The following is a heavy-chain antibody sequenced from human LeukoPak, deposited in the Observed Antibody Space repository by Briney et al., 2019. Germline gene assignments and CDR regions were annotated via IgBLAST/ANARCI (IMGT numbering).Heavy chain of an antibody. V-gene: IGHV1-8*01. CDR3: ARFTGSASGLYYYMDV. J-gene: IGHJ6*03. CDR1: GYTFTSYD. Sequence: ASVKVSCKASGYTFTSYDINWVRQAAGQGREWMGWMNPNSGNTGFAQKFQGRGTMTRDTSMSTAYMELGSLRSEDTAVYYCARFTGSASGLYYYMDVWGKGTTVTVSS. CDR2: MNPNSGNT. D-gene: IGHD1-1*01.